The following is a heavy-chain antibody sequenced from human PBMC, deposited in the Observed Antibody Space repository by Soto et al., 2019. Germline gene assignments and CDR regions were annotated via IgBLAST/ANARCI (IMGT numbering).Heavy chain of an antibody. CDR2: ISYDGSNN. CDR3: ARSYYYDSSGHYSGPGYYFDY. Sequence: PGGSLRLSCAASGFTFTNYAIHWVRQAPGKGLEWVAVISYDGSNNYYADSVKGRFTISRANSNNTLYLQMNSLRADDTAAYYCARSYYYDSSGHYSGPGYYFDYWGQGTLVTVSS. V-gene: IGHV3-30-3*01. J-gene: IGHJ4*02. CDR1: GFTFTNYA. D-gene: IGHD3-22*01.